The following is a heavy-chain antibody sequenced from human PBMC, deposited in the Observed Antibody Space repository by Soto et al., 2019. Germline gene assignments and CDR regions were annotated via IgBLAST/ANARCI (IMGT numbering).Heavy chain of an antibody. CDR2: FLYPGST. J-gene: IGHJ2*01. CDR3: TRDLIDGAKNWYFDL. CDR1: GGSMNTYS. V-gene: IGHV4-59*12. Sequence: QVQLQESGPGLVKPSETLSLTCTVSGGSMNTYSWSWVRQPPGKGLEWIGYFLYPGSTNHNPSLGSRVTISLDSPRNQFSLKLTSVTAADTAVYYCTRDLIDGAKNWYFDLWGRGTLVTVSS.